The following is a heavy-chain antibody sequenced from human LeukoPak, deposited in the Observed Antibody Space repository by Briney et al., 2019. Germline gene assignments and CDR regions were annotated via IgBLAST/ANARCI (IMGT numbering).Heavy chain of an antibody. J-gene: IGHJ4*02. CDR3: ATPPGSTDH. CDR1: GFTFSNYE. Sequence: GGSLRLSCAASGFTFSNYEMKWVRQAPGKGLEWVSYISSSGDTIYYADSVKGRFTISRDNAKNSLYLQMNSLRAEDTAIYYCATPPGSTDHWGQGTLVTVSS. V-gene: IGHV3-48*03. CDR2: ISSSGDTI. D-gene: IGHD2-15*01.